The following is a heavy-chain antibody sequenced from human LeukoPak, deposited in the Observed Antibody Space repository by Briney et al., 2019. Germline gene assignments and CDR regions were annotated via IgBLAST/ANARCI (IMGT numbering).Heavy chain of an antibody. CDR3: AREIAAAGSPIDY. V-gene: IGHV4-30-2*01. D-gene: IGHD6-13*01. J-gene: IGHJ4*02. CDR1: GGSISSGGYY. Sequence: PSETLSLTCTVSGGSISSGGYYWSWIRQPPGKGLEWIGYIYHSGSTYYNPSLKSRVTISVDRSKNQFSLKLSSVTAADTAVYYCAREIAAAGSPIDYWGQGTLVTVSS. CDR2: IYHSGST.